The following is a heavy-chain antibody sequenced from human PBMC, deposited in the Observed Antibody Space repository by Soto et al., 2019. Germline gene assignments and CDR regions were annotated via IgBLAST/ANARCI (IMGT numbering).Heavy chain of an antibody. CDR3: ARDAVGTGTGDYYGMDV. V-gene: IGHV4-31*03. J-gene: IGHJ6*02. CDR2: IYYSGST. D-gene: IGHD2-8*02. CDR1: GGSISSGGYY. Sequence: QVQLQESGPGLVKPSQTLSLTCTVSGGSISSGGYYWSWIRQHPGKGLEWIGYIYYSGSTYYNPSLKSRVTISVDTSKNQFSLKLSSVTAADTAVYYCARDAVGTGTGDYYGMDVWGQGTTVTVSS.